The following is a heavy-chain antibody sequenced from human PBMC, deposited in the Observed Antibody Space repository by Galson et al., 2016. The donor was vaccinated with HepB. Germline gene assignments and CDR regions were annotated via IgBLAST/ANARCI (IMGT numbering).Heavy chain of an antibody. D-gene: IGHD2-15*01. CDR2: VSSSSSSI. CDR3: ATQYCSGGSCYSAAPGYWYFDL. Sequence: SLRLSCAASGFTFSSYTMNWVRQAPGKGLEWVSYVSSSSSSIYYADSVKGRFTISRDNAKNSLYLQMNSLGDEDTAVYYCATQYCSGGSCYSAAPGYWYFDLWSRGTLVTVSS. V-gene: IGHV3-48*02. J-gene: IGHJ2*01. CDR1: GFTFSSYT.